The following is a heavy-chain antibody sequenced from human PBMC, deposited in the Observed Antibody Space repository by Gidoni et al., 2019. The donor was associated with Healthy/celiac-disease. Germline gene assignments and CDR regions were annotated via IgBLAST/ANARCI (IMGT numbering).Heavy chain of an antibody. CDR1: GGSISSSSYY. J-gene: IGHJ4*02. CDR2: IYYSGST. D-gene: IGHD3-10*01. CDR3: ARRLRLAMVRGTFDY. V-gene: IGHV4-39*01. Sequence: QLQLQESGPGLVKPSETLSLTCTVSGGSISSSSYYCGWIRQPPGKGLEWIGSIYYSGSTYYNPSLKIRVTISVDTSKNQFSLKLSSVTAADTAVYYCARRLRLAMVRGTFDYWGQGTLVTVSS.